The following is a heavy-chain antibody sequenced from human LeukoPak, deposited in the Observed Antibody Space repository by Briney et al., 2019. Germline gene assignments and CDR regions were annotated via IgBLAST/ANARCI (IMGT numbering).Heavy chain of an antibody. CDR2: IYYTGNS. Sequence: SETLSLTCTVSGGSIINSGYYWGWLRQPPGQGLEWIANIYYTGNSNYNSSLKSRITISVATSRNQFSLKLTSVTAADTAVYFCARYSSTWAFDYWGQGSLVTVSS. D-gene: IGHD6-6*01. CDR3: ARYSSTWAFDY. V-gene: IGHV4-39*01. J-gene: IGHJ4*02. CDR1: GGSIINSGYY.